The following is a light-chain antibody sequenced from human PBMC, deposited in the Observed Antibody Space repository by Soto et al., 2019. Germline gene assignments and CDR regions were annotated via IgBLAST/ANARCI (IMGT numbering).Light chain of an antibody. V-gene: IGKV1-12*01. CDR3: QQANSFPLT. J-gene: IGKJ4*01. Sequence: DIQMTQSPSSVSASVGDRVSITCRASQGISNWLAWYQQKPGRAPKLLIYTGSSLQSGVPSRFSGTGSGTDFTLTISCLQPEDVATYYCQQANSFPLTFGGGPKVEIK. CDR1: QGISNW. CDR2: TGS.